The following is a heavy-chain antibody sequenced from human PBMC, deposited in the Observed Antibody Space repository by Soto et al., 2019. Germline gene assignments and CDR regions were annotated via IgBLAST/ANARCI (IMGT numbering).Heavy chain of an antibody. CDR2: IWYDGSNK. V-gene: IGHV3-33*01. CDR1: GFAFSSYG. J-gene: IGHJ4*02. CDR3: ASEIYDSSGYYAPFDH. D-gene: IGHD3-22*01. Sequence: SLRLSCAASGFAFSSYGMHWVRQAPGKGLEWVAVIWYDGSNKYYADSVKGRFTISRDNSKNTLYLQMNSLRAEDTAVYYCASEIYDSSGYYAPFDHWGQGTLVTVSS.